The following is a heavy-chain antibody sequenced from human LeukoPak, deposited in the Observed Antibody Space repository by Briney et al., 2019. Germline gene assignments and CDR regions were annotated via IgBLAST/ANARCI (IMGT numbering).Heavy chain of an antibody. CDR2: IFDSGDT. CDR3: TRRLSNGATLNYFDY. CDR1: GGSFSGYY. V-gene: IGHV4-59*08. Sequence: SETLSLTCAVYGGSFSGYYWSWIRQTSGKGLEWIGNIFDSGDTNYNPSLQSRVTISVDTSKKQFSLKLRSVTAADTAVYYCTRRLSNGATLNYFDYWGQGTLVTVSS. D-gene: IGHD4/OR15-4a*01. J-gene: IGHJ4*02.